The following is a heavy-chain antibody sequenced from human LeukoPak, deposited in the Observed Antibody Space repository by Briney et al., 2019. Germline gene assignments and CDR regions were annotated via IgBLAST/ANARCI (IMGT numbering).Heavy chain of an antibody. D-gene: IGHD6-13*01. CDR1: GFTFSSYA. V-gene: IGHV3-23*01. J-gene: IGHJ4*02. CDR2: ISGSGGST. Sequence: PGGPLRLSCAASGFTFSSYAMSWVRQAPGKGLEWVSAISGSGGSTYYADSVKGRFTISRDNSKNTLYLQMNSLRAEDTAVYYCAKPPRWQQLPRFDYWGQGTLVTVSS. CDR3: AKPPRWQQLPRFDY.